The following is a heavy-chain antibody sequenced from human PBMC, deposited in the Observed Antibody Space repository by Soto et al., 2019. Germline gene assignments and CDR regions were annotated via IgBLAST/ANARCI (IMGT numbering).Heavy chain of an antibody. CDR3: ARDTGYCSGGSRYYYYYYGMDV. CDR2: IWYDGSNK. D-gene: IGHD2-15*01. J-gene: IGHJ6*02. V-gene: IGHV3-33*01. Sequence: QVQLVESGGGVVQPGRSLRLSCAASGFTFSSYGMHWVRQAPGKGLEWVAVIWYDGSNKYYADSVKGRFTISRDNSKNTLYLQMNCLRDEDTAVYYCARDTGYCSGGSRYYYYYYGMDVWGQGTTVTVSS. CDR1: GFTFSSYG.